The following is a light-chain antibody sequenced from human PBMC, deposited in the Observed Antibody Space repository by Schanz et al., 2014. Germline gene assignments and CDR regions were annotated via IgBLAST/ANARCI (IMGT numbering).Light chain of an antibody. J-gene: IGKJ1*01. V-gene: IGKV3-11*01. CDR1: QSVRSS. CDR2: DAS. Sequence: IVLTQSPATLSLSPGERATLSCRASQSVRSSLVWYQQKPGQAPRLLIYDASNRASGIPARFSGRGSGTDFTLTISGLEPEDSAVYYCQQYNNWPRTFGQGTKVEIK. CDR3: QQYNNWPRT.